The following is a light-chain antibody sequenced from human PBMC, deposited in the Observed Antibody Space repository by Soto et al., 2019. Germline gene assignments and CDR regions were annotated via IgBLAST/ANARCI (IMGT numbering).Light chain of an antibody. Sequence: EIVMTQSPATLSVSPGETATISCRASQSVGRKLAWYQQKPGQAPRLVIYDTSTRAAGIPARFSGSGSGTEFTLTISSLKSEDFAVYYCQQYNNWPPMYSFGQGTMLEIK. CDR2: DTS. V-gene: IGKV3-15*01. J-gene: IGKJ2*01. CDR3: QQYNNWPPMYS. CDR1: QSVGRK.